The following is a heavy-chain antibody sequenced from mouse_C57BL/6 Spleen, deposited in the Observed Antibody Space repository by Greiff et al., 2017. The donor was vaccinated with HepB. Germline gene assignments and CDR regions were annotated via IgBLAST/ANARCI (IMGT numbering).Heavy chain of an antibody. J-gene: IGHJ2*01. Sequence: VQLKESGPGLAKPSQTLSLTCSVTGYSITSDYWNWIRKFPGNKLEYMGYISYSGSTYYNPSLKSGISITRDTSTTQYSLQLSSVTTEDTATYYCARSYYYGSGFDYWGQGTTLTVAS. CDR2: ISYSGST. CDR3: ARSYYYGSGFDY. D-gene: IGHD1-1*01. CDR1: GYSITSDY. V-gene: IGHV3-8*01.